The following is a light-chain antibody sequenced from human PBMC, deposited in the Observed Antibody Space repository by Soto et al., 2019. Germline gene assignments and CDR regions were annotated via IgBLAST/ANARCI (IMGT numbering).Light chain of an antibody. CDR3: GTWDSSLSSVL. CDR2: ESH. Sequence: QSVLTQPPSVSAAPGQTVTISCSGSSSNIGKNPVSWYQQVPGTAPKLLIYESHERPSGIPDRFSGSKSGTSATLGITGLQTGDEADYYCGTWDSSLSSVLFGGGTKLTVL. CDR1: SSNIGKNP. J-gene: IGLJ2*01. V-gene: IGLV1-51*01.